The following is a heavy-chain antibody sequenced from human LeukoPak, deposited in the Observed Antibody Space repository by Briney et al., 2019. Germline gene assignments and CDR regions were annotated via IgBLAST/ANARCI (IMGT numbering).Heavy chain of an antibody. Sequence: PGRSLRLSCTAPGFTFGEHSASWFRQAPGKGLEWVGFIRSKAYGGTAEYAACVNGRFTISRDDSKSVAYLQMDSLKTEDTAVYYCTREIRYFDWFQADYWGQGTLVTVSS. D-gene: IGHD3-9*01. CDR2: IRSKAYGGTA. V-gene: IGHV3-49*03. J-gene: IGHJ4*02. CDR1: GFTFGEHS. CDR3: TREIRYFDWFQADY.